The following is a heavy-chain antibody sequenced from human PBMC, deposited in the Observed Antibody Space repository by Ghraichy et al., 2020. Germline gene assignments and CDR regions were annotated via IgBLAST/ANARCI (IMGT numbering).Heavy chain of an antibody. CDR2: IYYSGST. D-gene: IGHD2-21*01. CDR3: ARDSFSGELSSCGGDCYSPAFDI. Sequence: SETLSLTCTVSGGSISSYYWSWIRQPPGKGLEWIGYIYYSGSTNYNPSLKSRVTISLDTSKNQFSLKLSSVTAADTAVYYCARDSFSGELSSCGGDCYSPAFDIWCQGTIVTVFS. CDR1: GGSISSYY. V-gene: IGHV4-59*01. J-gene: IGHJ3*02.